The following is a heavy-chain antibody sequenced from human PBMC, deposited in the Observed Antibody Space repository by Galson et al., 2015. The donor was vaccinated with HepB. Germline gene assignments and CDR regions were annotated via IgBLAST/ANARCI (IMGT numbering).Heavy chain of an antibody. D-gene: IGHD1-26*01. CDR1: GFTFSNAW. V-gene: IGHV3-15*01. Sequence: SLRLSCAASGFTFSNAWMSWVRQAPGKGLEWVGRIKSKTDGGTTDYAAPVKGRFTISRDDSKNTLYLQMNSLKTEDTAVYYRTTDSLGWEPPPNWFDPWGQGTLVTVSS. CDR2: IKSKTDGGTT. J-gene: IGHJ5*02. CDR3: TTDSLGWEPPPNWFDP.